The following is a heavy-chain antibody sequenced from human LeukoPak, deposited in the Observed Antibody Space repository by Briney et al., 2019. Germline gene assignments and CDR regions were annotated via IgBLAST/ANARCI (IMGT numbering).Heavy chain of an antibody. CDR1: GGSISSSSYY. D-gene: IGHD3-10*01. CDR2: INHSGST. J-gene: IGHJ6*03. Sequence: SETLSLTCTVSGGSISSSSYYWGWIRQPPGKGLEWIGEINHSGSTNYNPSLKSRVTISVDTSKNQFSLKLSSVTAADTAVYYCARGLVATMVRGVIPSSPRRPGRYYYMDVWGKGTTVTVSS. CDR3: ARGLVATMVRGVIPSSPRRPGRYYYMDV. V-gene: IGHV4-39*07.